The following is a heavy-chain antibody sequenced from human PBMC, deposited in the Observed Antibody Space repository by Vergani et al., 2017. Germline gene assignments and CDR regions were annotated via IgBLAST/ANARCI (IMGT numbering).Heavy chain of an antibody. CDR3: AINYYDSSGYCFDY. J-gene: IGHJ4*02. D-gene: IGHD3-22*01. Sequence: QVQLVQSGAEVKKPGASVKVSCKASGYTFTNYDIYWVRQATGQGLEWMGWMNPNSGNTGYAQKFQGRVTMTRNTTISTAYMELSSLRSEDTAVYYCAINYYDSSGYCFDYWGQGTLVTVS. CDR1: GYTFTNYD. V-gene: IGHV1-8*01. CDR2: MNPNSGNT.